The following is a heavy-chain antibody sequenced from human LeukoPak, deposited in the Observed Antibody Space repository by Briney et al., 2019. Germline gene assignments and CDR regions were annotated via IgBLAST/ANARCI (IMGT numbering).Heavy chain of an antibody. CDR2: ITISGHTK. Sequence: QPGGSLRPSCAASGFDLNTYEMNWVRQAPGKGLQWIADITISGHTKNCADSVKGRFTISRDNAGTSLYLQMNSLRVEDTGVYYCARGDPHADLWCQRTQVTVSS. CDR1: GFDLNTYE. CDR3: ARGDPHADL. V-gene: IGHV3-48*03. J-gene: IGHJ5*02.